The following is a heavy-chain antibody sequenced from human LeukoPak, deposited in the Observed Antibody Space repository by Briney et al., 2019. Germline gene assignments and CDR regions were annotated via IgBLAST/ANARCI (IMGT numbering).Heavy chain of an antibody. D-gene: IGHD2-8*01. CDR2: TNSGGSSS. Sequence: GGSLRLSCATSGFPFSDFSMSWVRQAPGKGLEWISTTNSGGSSSDYAESVKGRFTISRDNSKNTLYLQMSSLRVKDTAMYYCAKQSYARSLGEGGPGTLVTVSS. CDR1: GFPFSDFS. CDR3: AKQSYARSLGE. J-gene: IGHJ4*02. V-gene: IGHV3-23*01.